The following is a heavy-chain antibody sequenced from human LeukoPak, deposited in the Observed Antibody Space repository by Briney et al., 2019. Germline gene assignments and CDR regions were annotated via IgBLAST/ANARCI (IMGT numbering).Heavy chain of an antibody. D-gene: IGHD3-16*02. CDR2: IYTSGST. CDR1: GASISSYY. Sequence: SETLPLTCTVSGASISSYYWNWIRQPAGKGLEWIGRIYTSGSTDYNPSLKSRVTMSADTSKNQFSLKLSSVTAADTAVYYCARERGTAFGGVIVGDAFDIWGQGTMVTVSS. V-gene: IGHV4-4*07. J-gene: IGHJ3*02. CDR3: ARERGTAFGGVIVGDAFDI.